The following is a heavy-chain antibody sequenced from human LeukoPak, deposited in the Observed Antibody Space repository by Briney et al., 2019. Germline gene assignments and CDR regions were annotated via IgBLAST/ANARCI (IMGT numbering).Heavy chain of an antibody. D-gene: IGHD3-22*01. J-gene: IGHJ4*02. CDR2: IYYSGST. Sequence: SETLSLTCTVSGGSISSSSYYWGWIRQPPGKGLEWIGYIYYSGSTYYNPSLKSRVTISVDTSKNQFSLKLSSVTAADTAVYYCAREFGPYYYDSSGSFDYWGQGTLVTVSS. CDR3: AREFGPYYYDSSGSFDY. CDR1: GGSISSSSYY. V-gene: IGHV4-30-4*08.